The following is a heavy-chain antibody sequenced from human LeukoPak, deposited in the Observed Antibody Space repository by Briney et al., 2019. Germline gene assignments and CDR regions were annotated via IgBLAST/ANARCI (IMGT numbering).Heavy chain of an antibody. Sequence: VYXGSXXGYYWSWIRQPPGXGLEWIGEINHSGGTNXNPSLKRRVTISVDTSKNQFSLKMSSVTAADMAVYYCGXXXXXXXXXXXXXXXXXXXXXXYXXVWGKGTTVTISS. CDR2: INHSGGT. J-gene: IGHJ6*03. CDR3: GXXXXXXXXXXXXXXXXXXXXXXYXXV. CDR1: XGSXXGYY. V-gene: IGHV4-34*01.